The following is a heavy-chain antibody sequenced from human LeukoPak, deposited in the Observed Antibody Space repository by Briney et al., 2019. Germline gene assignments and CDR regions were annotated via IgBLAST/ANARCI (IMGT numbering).Heavy chain of an antibody. V-gene: IGHV1-2*02. CDR2: INPNSGGT. Sequence: ASVKVSCKASGYTLTGYYMHWVRQAPGQGLEWMGWINPNSGGTNYARKFQGRVTMTRDTSISTAYMELSRLRSDDTAVYYCARASREQWLGFDYWGQGTLVTVSS. D-gene: IGHD6-19*01. J-gene: IGHJ4*02. CDR3: ARASREQWLGFDY. CDR1: GYTLTGYY.